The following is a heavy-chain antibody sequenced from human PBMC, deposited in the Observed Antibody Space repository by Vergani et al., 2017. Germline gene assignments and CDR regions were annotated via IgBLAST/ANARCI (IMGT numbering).Heavy chain of an antibody. CDR2: IGGSCVHT. CDR3: AKSAFSDYSPLHHFYYMDV. Sequence: EVLLVESGGGLVQPGGSLRLSCAASGFTFSSYAMSWVRQAPGKGLEWVSLIGGSCVHTYYADSVKVRFTISRDNSKNTLYLQMNSLRAEDTAVYYFAKSAFSDYSPLHHFYYMDVWGKGTTVTVSS. CDR1: GFTFSSYA. V-gene: IGHV3-23*04. J-gene: IGHJ6*03. D-gene: IGHD4-17*01.